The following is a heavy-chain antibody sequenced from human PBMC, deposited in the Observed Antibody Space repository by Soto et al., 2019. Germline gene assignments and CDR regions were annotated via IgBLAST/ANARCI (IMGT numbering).Heavy chain of an antibody. CDR3: ARRKMDYGDYWYFDL. Sequence: QLQLQESGPGLVKPSETLSLTCTVSGGSISSSSYYWGWIRQPPGKGLEWIGRIYYSGSTYYNPYLKGRVNISVDTSKTQFSLKLSSVTAADTAVYYCARRKMDYGDYWYFDLWGRGTLVTVSS. D-gene: IGHD4-17*01. V-gene: IGHV4-39*01. J-gene: IGHJ2*01. CDR2: IYYSGST. CDR1: GGSISSSSYY.